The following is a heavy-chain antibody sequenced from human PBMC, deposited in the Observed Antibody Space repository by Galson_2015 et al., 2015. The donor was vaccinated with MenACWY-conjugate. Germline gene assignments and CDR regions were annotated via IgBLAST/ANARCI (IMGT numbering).Heavy chain of an antibody. Sequence: PALVKPTQPLTLTCTFSGFSLSTYEMCIYWVRQPPGKALEWLARIDWPDNKYYTTSLKTRLTISKDTSTNQVVLTMTNVDPVDTATYYCARMHIVLDATDAFDIWGQGTMVTVSS. CDR2: IDWPDNK. V-gene: IGHV2-70*11. J-gene: IGHJ3*02. D-gene: IGHD3-22*01. CDR1: GFSLSTYEMC. CDR3: ARMHIVLDATDAFDI.